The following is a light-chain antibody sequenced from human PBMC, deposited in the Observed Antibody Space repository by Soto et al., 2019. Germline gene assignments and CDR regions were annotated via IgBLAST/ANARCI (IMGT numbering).Light chain of an antibody. CDR1: QSVSSSY. CDR3: QHYGTSPFT. V-gene: IGKV3-20*01. Sequence: EIVLTQSPGTLSLSPGERATLSCRASQSVSSSYLAWYQQKPGQAPRLLIYGASSRATGTPDRFSGSGSGRDFTLTISRLEPEDFAVYYCQHYGTSPFTFGPGTKVDLK. J-gene: IGKJ3*01. CDR2: GAS.